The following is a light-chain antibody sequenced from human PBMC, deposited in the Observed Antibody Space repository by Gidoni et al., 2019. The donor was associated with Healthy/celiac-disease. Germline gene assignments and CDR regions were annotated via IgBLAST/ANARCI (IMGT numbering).Light chain of an antibody. Sequence: QSVLTQPPSASWPPGQGVTISCSGSSSNIGSNYVYWYQQLPGTAPKLLIYRNNQRPSGVPDRFSGSKSGTSASLAISGLRSEDEADYYCAAWDDSLSGRVFGGGTKLTVL. CDR2: RNN. J-gene: IGLJ3*02. CDR1: SSNIGSNY. CDR3: AAWDDSLSGRV. V-gene: IGLV1-47*01.